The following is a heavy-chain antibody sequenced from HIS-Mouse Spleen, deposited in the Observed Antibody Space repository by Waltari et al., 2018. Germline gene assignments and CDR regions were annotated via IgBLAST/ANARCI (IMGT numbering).Heavy chain of an antibody. CDR2: IYYSGST. Sequence: QLQLQESGPGLVKPSETLSLPCTVSGGSISSSRYYWDWIRQPPGKGLEWIGSIYYSGSTYYNPSLKSRVTISVDTSKNQFSLKLSSVTAADTAVYYCAREIPYSSSWYDWYFDLWGRGTLVTVSS. CDR3: AREIPYSSSWYDWYFDL. D-gene: IGHD6-13*01. V-gene: IGHV4-39*07. J-gene: IGHJ2*01. CDR1: GGSISSSRYY.